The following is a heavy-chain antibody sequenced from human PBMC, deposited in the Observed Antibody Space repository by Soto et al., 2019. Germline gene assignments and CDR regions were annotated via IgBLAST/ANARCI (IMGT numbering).Heavy chain of an antibody. CDR2: IYYSGST. CDR1: GGSISSGGYY. Sequence: PPETLSLTCTVSGGSISSGGYYWSWIRQHPGKGLEWIGYIYYSGSTYYNPSLKSRVTISVDTSKNQFSLKLSSVTAADTAVYYCARGVTIFGVVPTGFDPWGQGTLVTVS. V-gene: IGHV4-31*03. CDR3: ARGVTIFGVVPTGFDP. D-gene: IGHD3-3*01. J-gene: IGHJ5*02.